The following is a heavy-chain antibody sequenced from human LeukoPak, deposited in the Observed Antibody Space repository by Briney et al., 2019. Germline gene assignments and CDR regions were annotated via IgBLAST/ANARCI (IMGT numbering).Heavy chain of an antibody. CDR2: IIPIFATA. J-gene: IGHJ4*02. Sequence: ASVKVSCKASGGTFSSYPISWVRQAPGQGLEWMGGIIPIFATANYAQKFQGRVTITADESTSTAYMDLSSLRSEDTAMYFCARGPPGDTAMVSAFDSWGQGTLVTVSS. D-gene: IGHD5-18*01. CDR1: GGTFSSYP. V-gene: IGHV1-69*13. CDR3: ARGPPGDTAMVSAFDS.